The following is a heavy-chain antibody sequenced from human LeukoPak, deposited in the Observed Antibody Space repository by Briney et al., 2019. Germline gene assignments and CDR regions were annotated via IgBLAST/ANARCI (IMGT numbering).Heavy chain of an antibody. D-gene: IGHD6-19*01. Sequence: GGSLRLSCAASGFTFSSYDMHWVRQATGKGLEWVSAIGTAGDTYYPGSVKGRFTISRENAKNSLYLQMNSLRAGDTAVYHCARGEYSSGWYSYWGQGTLVTVSS. V-gene: IGHV3-13*01. CDR3: ARGEYSSGWYSY. CDR2: IGTAGDT. J-gene: IGHJ4*02. CDR1: GFTFSSYD.